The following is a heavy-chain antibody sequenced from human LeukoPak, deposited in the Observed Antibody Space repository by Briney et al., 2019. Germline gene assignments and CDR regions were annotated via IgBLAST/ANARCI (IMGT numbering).Heavy chain of an antibody. CDR3: AKDLLVGATTYWYFDL. CDR1: GFTFSSYG. V-gene: IGHV3-30*02. CDR2: IRYDGSNK. J-gene: IGHJ2*01. D-gene: IGHD1-26*01. Sequence: GGSLRLSCAASGFTFSSYGMHWVRQAPGKGLEWVAFIRYDGSNKYYADSVKGRFTISRDNSKNTLYLQMNSLRAEDTAVYYCAKDLLVGATTYWYFDLWGRGTLVTVSS.